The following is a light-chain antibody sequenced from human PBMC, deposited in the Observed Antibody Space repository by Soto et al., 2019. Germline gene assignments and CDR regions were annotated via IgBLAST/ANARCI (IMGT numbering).Light chain of an antibody. V-gene: IGKV2-28*01. CDR3: MQALQPLT. J-gene: IGKJ3*01. CDR2: LGS. CDR1: QSLLHSNGYNY. Sequence: DIVMTQSPLSLPVTPGEPASISCRSSQSLLHSNGYNYLDWYLQKPGQSPQLLIYLGSNRASGVPDRFSGSGSGTDFTLKISRVEAEDVGFYYCMQALQPLTFGPGTKVDIK.